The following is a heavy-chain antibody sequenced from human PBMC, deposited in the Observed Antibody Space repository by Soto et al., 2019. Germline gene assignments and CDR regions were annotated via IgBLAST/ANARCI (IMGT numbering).Heavy chain of an antibody. CDR3: AKSTGGTANGMGV. J-gene: IGHJ6*01. Sequence: EVQLVESGGGLVQPGRSLRLSCAASGFSFDDYAMHWVRQAPGKGLEWVSGISWNSGTIGYADSVKGRFTISRDNAKNSLYLQMNSLRAEDTALYYCAKSTGGTANGMGVW. CDR1: GFSFDDYA. D-gene: IGHD2-8*02. V-gene: IGHV3-9*01. CDR2: ISWNSGTI.